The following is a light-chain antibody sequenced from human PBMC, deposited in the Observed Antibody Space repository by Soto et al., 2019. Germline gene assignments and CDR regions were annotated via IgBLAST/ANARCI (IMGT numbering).Light chain of an antibody. CDR2: AAS. CDR3: QQSYSALSIT. V-gene: IGKV1-39*01. Sequence: DIQMTQSPSSLSASVGDRVTITCRASESIARHLNWYQQKPGKAPKLLIYAASSLQNGVPSRFRGGGSGTDFTITISKLQPEDFATYYCQQSYSALSITFGQGTRLEIK. J-gene: IGKJ5*01. CDR1: ESIARH.